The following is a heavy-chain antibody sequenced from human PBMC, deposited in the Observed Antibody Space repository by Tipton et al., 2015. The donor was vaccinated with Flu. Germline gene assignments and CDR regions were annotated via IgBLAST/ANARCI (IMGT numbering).Heavy chain of an antibody. J-gene: IGHJ5*02. Sequence: QLVQSGAEVKKPGASVKVSCKASGYTFTGYYMHWVRQAPGQGLEWMGRINPNSGGTNYAQKFQGRVTMTRDTSISTAYMELSRLRSDDTAVYYCTPIVAVVAATNWFDPWGQGTLVTVSS. CDR1: GYTFTGYY. CDR3: TPIVAVVAATNWFDP. CDR2: INPNSGGT. V-gene: IGHV1-2*06. D-gene: IGHD2-15*01.